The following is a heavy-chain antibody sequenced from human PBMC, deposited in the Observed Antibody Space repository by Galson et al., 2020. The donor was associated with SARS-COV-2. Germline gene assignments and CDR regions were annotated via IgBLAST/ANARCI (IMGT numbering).Heavy chain of an antibody. CDR2: ITSNGDTP. J-gene: IGHJ4*02. V-gene: IGHV3-23*01. D-gene: IGHD2-15*01. CDR1: GFPFSNYA. CDR3: AKGPDSVLVVAAPFGY. Sequence: GESLKISCAASGFPFSNYAVTWVRQAPGKGLEWVAAITSNGDTPYYADSVKGRFTISKDNSKNTLYLQLNSLKSEDTAIYYCAKGPDSVLVVAAPFGYWGQGTLVTVSS.